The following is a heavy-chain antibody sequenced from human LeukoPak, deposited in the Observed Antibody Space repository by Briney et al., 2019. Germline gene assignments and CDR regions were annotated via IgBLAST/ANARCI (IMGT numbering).Heavy chain of an antibody. CDR1: GFTFSSYW. CDR3: SRDRRTWFDP. Sequence: PGESLRLSCAASGFTFSSYWMHWVRQVPGKGLVWVSRITSDGSDTIYADSVKGRFTISRDNAKNTLYLQMNSLRAEDTALYYYSRDRRTWFDPWGQGTLVTVSS. V-gene: IGHV3-74*01. J-gene: IGHJ5*02. CDR2: ITSDGSDT.